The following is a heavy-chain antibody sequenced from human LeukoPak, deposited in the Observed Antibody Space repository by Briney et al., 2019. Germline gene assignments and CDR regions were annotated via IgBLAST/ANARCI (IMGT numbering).Heavy chain of an antibody. D-gene: IGHD3-10*01. V-gene: IGHV3-15*01. CDR3: TTGSWFGELSNDY. Sequence: GGSLRLSCAASGFTFSNAWMSWVRQAPGKGLEWVGRIKSKTDGGTTDYAAPVKGRFTISRDDSKNTLYLQMNGLKTEDTAVYYCTTGSWFGELSNDYWGQGTLVTVSS. CDR1: GFTFSNAW. J-gene: IGHJ4*02. CDR2: IKSKTDGGTT.